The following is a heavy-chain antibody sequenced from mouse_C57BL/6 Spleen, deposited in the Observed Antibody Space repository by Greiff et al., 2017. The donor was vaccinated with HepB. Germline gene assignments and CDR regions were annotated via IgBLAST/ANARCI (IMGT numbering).Heavy chain of an antibody. D-gene: IGHD2-1*01. CDR3: ARKGDGNYGAWFAY. CDR2: IYPGSGST. Sequence: QVQLQQPGAELVKPGASVKMSCKASGYTFTSYWITWVKQRPGQGLEWIGDIYPGSGSTNYNEKFKSKATLTVDTSSSTAYMQLSSLTSEDSAVYYCARKGDGNYGAWFAYWGQGNLVTVSA. CDR1: GYTFTSYW. V-gene: IGHV1-55*01. J-gene: IGHJ3*01.